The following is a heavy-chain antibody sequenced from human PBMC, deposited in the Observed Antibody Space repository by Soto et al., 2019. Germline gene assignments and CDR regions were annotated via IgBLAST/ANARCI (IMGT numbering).Heavy chain of an antibody. CDR3: ARDNSEHDY. V-gene: IGHV4-38-2*02. J-gene: IGHJ4*02. CDR2: IYHSGST. CDR1: GYSISSGYY. D-gene: IGHD2-21*01. Sequence: PSETLSLTCAVSGYSISSGYYWGWIRQPPGKGLEWIGSIYHSGSTYYNPSLKSRVTISVDTSKNQFSLKLSSVTAADTAVYYCARDNSEHDYWGQGTLVTVPS.